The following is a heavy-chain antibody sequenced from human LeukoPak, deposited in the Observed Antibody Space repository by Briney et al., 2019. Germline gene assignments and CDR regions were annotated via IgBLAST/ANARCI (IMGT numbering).Heavy chain of an antibody. D-gene: IGHD3-22*01. CDR3: AREGVGSGYYHLDY. CDR1: GGSIISTSEY. J-gene: IGHJ4*02. CDR2: IYYSGRT. V-gene: IGHV4-39*07. Sequence: PSETLSLTCTVSGGSIISTSEYWGWLRQPPGKGREWIGSIYYSGRTYYNPSLKSPVTISIDTSKNQFSLTLSSVTAADTAVYYCAREGVGSGYYHLDYWGQGTLVTVSS.